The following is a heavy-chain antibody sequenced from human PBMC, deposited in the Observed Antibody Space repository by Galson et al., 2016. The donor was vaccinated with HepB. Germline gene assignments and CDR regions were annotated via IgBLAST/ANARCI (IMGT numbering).Heavy chain of an antibody. CDR3: ARERDCSRSTCYSGGGWFDP. D-gene: IGHD2-2*01. CDR1: GVSITSGSFF. CDR2: MFTNGDA. Sequence: TLSLTCTVSGVSITSGSFFWSCIRQPAGKGLLFIGRMFTNGDAYYNPSLKSRVTISPDTSKNQFSLTVTSVTAADAAVYFCARERDCSRSTCYSGGGWFDPWGQGTLVTVSS. J-gene: IGHJ5*02. V-gene: IGHV4-61*02.